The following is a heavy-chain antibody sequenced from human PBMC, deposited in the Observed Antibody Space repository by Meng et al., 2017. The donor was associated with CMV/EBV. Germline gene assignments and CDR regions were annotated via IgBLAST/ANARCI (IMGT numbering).Heavy chain of an antibody. D-gene: IGHD3-10*01. V-gene: IGHV3-23*01. CDR2: ISGSGGST. J-gene: IGHJ6*02. CDR3: AKDKSHSVYYYYGMDV. Sequence: GESLKISCAASGFTSSSYAMSWVRQAPGKGLEWVSAISGSGGSTYYADSVKGRFTISRDNSKNTLYLQMNSLRAEDTAVYYCAKDKSHSVYYYYGMDVWGQGTTVTVSS. CDR1: GFTSSSYA.